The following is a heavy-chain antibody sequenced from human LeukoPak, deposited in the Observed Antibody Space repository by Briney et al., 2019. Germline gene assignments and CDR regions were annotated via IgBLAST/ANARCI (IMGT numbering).Heavy chain of an antibody. CDR2: LYSGGTT. V-gene: IGHV3-66*01. CDR3: ARAPTVTTNFDC. D-gene: IGHD4-17*01. Sequence: GGSLRLSCAASGFTVSSNYMSWVRQAPGKGLEWVSILYSGGTTKYADSVKGRFTISRDNSMNTLYLQMNSLRAEDTAVYHCARAPTVTTNFDCWGQGTLVTVSS. J-gene: IGHJ4*02. CDR1: GFTVSSNY.